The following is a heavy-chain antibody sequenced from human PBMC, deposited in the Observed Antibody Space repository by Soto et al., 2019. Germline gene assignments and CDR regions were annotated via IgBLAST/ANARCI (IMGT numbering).Heavy chain of an antibody. D-gene: IGHD2-21*02. Sequence: PGGSLRLSCAASGFTFSSYGMHWVRQAPGKGLEWVAVIWYDGSNKYYADSVKGRFTISRDNSKNTLYLQMNSLKTDDTAVYYCTRQLPYCGGDCYTDYFDYSGQGTLVTVSS. V-gene: IGHV3-33*01. CDR3: TRQLPYCGGDCYTDYFDY. CDR1: GFTFSSYG. J-gene: IGHJ4*02. CDR2: IWYDGSNK.